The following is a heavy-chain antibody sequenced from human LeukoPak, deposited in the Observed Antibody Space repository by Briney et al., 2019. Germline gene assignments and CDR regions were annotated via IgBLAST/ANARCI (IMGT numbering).Heavy chain of an antibody. J-gene: IGHJ5*01. Sequence: PGGSLSLSCAASGFTFNIFSMSWVRPAPGKGLEWVSSIISDSAVTHYADSVRGRFTVSRDNAKNSVYLEMTGLKVDDTAIYYCARDPMKYDILTGFYSWGQGVLVTVSS. CDR1: GFTFNIFS. CDR2: IISDSAVT. V-gene: IGHV3-21*01. D-gene: IGHD3-9*01. CDR3: ARDPMKYDILTGFYS.